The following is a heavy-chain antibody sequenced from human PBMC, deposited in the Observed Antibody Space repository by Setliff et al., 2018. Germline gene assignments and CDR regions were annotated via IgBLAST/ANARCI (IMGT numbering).Heavy chain of an antibody. CDR2: MYHSGST. Sequence: SETLSLTCAVSGYSISSDYYWGWIRQPPGKGLEWIGSMYHSGSTYYNPSLKSRVTISVDTSKNQFSLKLSSVTAADTAVYYCARRVTAAGGSFFYGWFDPWGQGTRVTVSS. CDR1: GYSISSDYY. J-gene: IGHJ5*02. V-gene: IGHV4-38-2*01. CDR3: ARRVTAAGGSFFYGWFDP. D-gene: IGHD2-2*01.